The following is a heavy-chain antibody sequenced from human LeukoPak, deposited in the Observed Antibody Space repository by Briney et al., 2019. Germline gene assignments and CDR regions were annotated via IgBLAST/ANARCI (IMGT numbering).Heavy chain of an antibody. V-gene: IGHV3-9*01. CDR2: NSWDSGSI. J-gene: IGHJ4*02. CDR3: AKDTCYDSSGYYSN. CDR1: GFTFDDYV. Sequence: QTGGSLRLSCAASGFTFDDYVMHWVRQAPGKGLEWVSGNSWDSGSIGYATSVKGRFTISRDNAKNSLYLQMNSLRAEDTDLYDCAKDTCYDSSGYYSNWGQGTLVTVSS. D-gene: IGHD3-22*01.